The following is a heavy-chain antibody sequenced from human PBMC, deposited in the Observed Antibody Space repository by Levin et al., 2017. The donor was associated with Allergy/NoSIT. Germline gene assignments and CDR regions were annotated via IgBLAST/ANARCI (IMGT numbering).Heavy chain of an antibody. CDR3: ASWAMYHYDRSAFDYFYYAMDV. D-gene: IGHD3-22*01. Sequence: LSLTCAASGILFSSYDMNWVRQAPGKGLEGVSSISAGGNYIYYADSVKGRFTISRDNAKNSLFLQMNSLRAEDTAVYYCASWAMYHYDRSAFDYFYYAMDVWGQGTTVTVSS. V-gene: IGHV3-21*01. CDR2: ISAGGNYI. J-gene: IGHJ6*02. CDR1: GILFSSYD.